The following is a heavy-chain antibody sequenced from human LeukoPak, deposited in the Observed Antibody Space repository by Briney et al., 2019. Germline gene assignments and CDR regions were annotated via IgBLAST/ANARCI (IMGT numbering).Heavy chain of an antibody. CDR2: IYYSGST. CDR1: GGSISGHY. D-gene: IGHD1-1*01. J-gene: IGHJ4*02. V-gene: IGHV4-59*11. CDR3: ARESSGTGGYFDY. Sequence: SETLSLTCTVSGGSISGHYWSWIRQPPGEGLEWIGYIYYSGSTNYNPSLKSRVTISVDTSKNQFSLKLSSVTAADTAVYYCARESSGTGGYFDYWGQGTLVTVSS.